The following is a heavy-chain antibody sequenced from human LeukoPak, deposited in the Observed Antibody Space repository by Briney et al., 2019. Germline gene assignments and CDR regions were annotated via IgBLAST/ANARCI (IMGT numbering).Heavy chain of an antibody. J-gene: IGHJ4*02. CDR1: GGSFSGYY. CDR2: INHSGST. CDR3: ARLGFWSGYYTIDY. D-gene: IGHD3-3*01. V-gene: IGHV4-34*01. Sequence: SETLSLTCAVYGGSFSGYYWSWIRQPPGKGLEWIGEINHSGSTNYNPSLKSRVTISVDTSKNQFSLELSSVTAADTAVYYCARLGFWSGYYTIDYRGQGTLVTVSS.